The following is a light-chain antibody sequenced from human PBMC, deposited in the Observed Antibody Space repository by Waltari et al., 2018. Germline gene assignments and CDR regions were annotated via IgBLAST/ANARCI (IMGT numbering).Light chain of an antibody. CDR3: QQYNEWPPLT. V-gene: IGKV3-15*01. CDR1: QSVNSK. J-gene: IGKJ4*01. CDR2: DTS. Sequence: EIVMTQYPATLSVSPGDSVTLACRASQSVNSKVAWYQQKPGQPPRLLIFDTSTRATDIPARFSGRGSGTEFTLTITSLQSDDFAVYYCQQYNEWPPLTFGGGTKLDIK.